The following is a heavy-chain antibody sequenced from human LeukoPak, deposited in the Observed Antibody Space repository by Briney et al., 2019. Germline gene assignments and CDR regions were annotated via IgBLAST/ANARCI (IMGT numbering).Heavy chain of an antibody. J-gene: IGHJ4*02. Sequence: GGSLRLSCAASGFTFSSYGMHWVRQAPGKGLEWVAFIRYDGSNKYYADSVKGRFTISRNNSKNTLYLQMNSLRAEDTAVYYCAKDLGSYFDYWGQGTLVTVSS. D-gene: IGHD3-16*01. CDR2: IRYDGSNK. CDR3: AKDLGSYFDY. V-gene: IGHV3-30*02. CDR1: GFTFSSYG.